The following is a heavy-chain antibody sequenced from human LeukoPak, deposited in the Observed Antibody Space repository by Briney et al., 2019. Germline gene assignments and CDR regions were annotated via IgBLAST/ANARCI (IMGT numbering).Heavy chain of an antibody. CDR2: IYHSGST. D-gene: IGHD3-22*01. CDR3: ARLGDSSGYYAFDY. J-gene: IGHJ4*02. V-gene: IGHV4-4*02. Sequence: SETLSLTCAVSGGSISSSNWWSWVRQPPGKGLEWIGEIYHSGSTNYNPSLKSRVAISVDKSKNHFSLKLSSVTAADTAVYYCARLGDSSGYYAFDYWGQGTLVTVSS. CDR1: GGSISSSNW.